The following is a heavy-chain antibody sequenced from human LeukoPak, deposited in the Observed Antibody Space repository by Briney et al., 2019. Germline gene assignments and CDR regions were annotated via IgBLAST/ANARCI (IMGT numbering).Heavy chain of an antibody. CDR3: ARTTGRGSGRDTDAFDI. CDR2: IRYDGSNK. J-gene: IGHJ3*02. Sequence: GGSLRLSCAASGFTFSSYGMHWVRQAPGKGLEWVAFIRYDGSNKYYADSVKGRFTISRDNSKNTLYLQMNSLRAEDTAVYYCARTTGRGSGRDTDAFDIWGQGTMVTVSS. V-gene: IGHV3-30*02. D-gene: IGHD3-10*01. CDR1: GFTFSSYG.